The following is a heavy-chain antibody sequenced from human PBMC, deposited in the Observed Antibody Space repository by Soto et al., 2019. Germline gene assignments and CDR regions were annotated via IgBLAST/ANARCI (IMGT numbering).Heavy chain of an antibody. CDR3: TRDDYDAFDI. CDR1: GFTFGDYA. D-gene: IGHD4-17*01. V-gene: IGHV3-49*04. J-gene: IGHJ3*02. Sequence: GGSLRLSCTASGFTFGDYAMSWVRQAPGKGLEWVGFIRSKAYGGTTEYAASVKGRFTISRDDSKSIAYLQMNSLKTEDTAVYYCTRDDYDAFDIWGQGTMVTVSS. CDR2: IRSKAYGGTT.